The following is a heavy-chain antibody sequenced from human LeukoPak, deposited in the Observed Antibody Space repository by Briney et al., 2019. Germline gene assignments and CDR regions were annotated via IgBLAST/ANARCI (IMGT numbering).Heavy chain of an antibody. J-gene: IGHJ4*02. CDR1: GFTFSSYS. CDR3: ARCEMGYSGYALDY. V-gene: IGHV3-21*01. Sequence: GGSLRLACAAAGFTFSSYSMNWVRQAPGKVLEWVSCISSSSSYIYYADSVDGRFTISRDNAKNSLYLQMNSLRAQDTAMYYCARCEMGYSGYALDYWGQGTLVTVSS. CDR2: ISSSSSYI. D-gene: IGHD5-12*01.